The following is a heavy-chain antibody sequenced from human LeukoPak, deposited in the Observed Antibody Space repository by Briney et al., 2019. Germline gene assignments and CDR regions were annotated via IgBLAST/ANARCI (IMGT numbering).Heavy chain of an antibody. J-gene: IGHJ6*03. CDR1: GGSISSYY. D-gene: IGHD6-19*01. V-gene: IGHV4-4*07. Sequence: SETLSLTCTVSGGSISSYYWSWIRQPAGKGLEWIGRIYTSGSTNYNPSLKSRVTMSVDTSKNQFSLKLSSVAAADTAVYYCARASSGWSIYYYYYMDVWGKGTTVTISS. CDR2: IYTSGST. CDR3: ARASSGWSIYYYYYMDV.